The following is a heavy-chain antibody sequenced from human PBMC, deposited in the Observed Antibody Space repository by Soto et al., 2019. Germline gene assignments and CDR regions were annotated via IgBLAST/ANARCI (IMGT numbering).Heavy chain of an antibody. CDR1: GFTFSSYS. V-gene: IGHV3-48*02. CDR3: ARSVMTYYDSGMDV. CDR2: ISSSSSTI. D-gene: IGHD2-21*02. Sequence: PGGSLRLSCAASGFTFSSYSMNWVRQAPGKGLEWVSYISSSSSTIYYADSVKGRFTISRDNAKNSLYLQMNSLRDEDTAVYYCARSVMTYYDSGMDVWGQGTTVTVSS. J-gene: IGHJ6*02.